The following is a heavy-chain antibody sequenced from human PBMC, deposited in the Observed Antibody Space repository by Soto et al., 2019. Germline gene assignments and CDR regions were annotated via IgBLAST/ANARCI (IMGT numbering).Heavy chain of an antibody. Sequence: PSETLSLTCAVSSGSISSSNWWSWVRQPPGKGLELIGEIYHSGSTNYNPSLKSRVTISVDKSKNQFSLKLSSVTAADTAVYYCARGKYNNQSKYRTNRLYYFDYWGQGTLVTVSS. V-gene: IGHV4-4*02. J-gene: IGHJ4*02. CDR3: ARGKYNNQSKYRTNRLYYFDY. CDR2: IYHSGST. D-gene: IGHD3-10*01. CDR1: SGSISSSNW.